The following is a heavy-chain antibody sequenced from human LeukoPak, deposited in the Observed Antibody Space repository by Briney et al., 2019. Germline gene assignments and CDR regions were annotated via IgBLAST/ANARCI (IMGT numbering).Heavy chain of an antibody. J-gene: IGHJ6*03. CDR1: GYSFTSYW. CDR2: IYPGDSDT. V-gene: IGHV5-51*01. CDR3: ARHPQLGYCSGGSCYSDYYMDV. Sequence: GESLKISCKGSGYSFTSYWIGWVRQMPGKGLEWMGIIYPGDSDTRYSPSFQGQVTISADKSISTAYPQWSSLKASDTAMYYCARHPQLGYCSGGSCYSDYYMDVWGKGTTVTVSS. D-gene: IGHD2-15*01.